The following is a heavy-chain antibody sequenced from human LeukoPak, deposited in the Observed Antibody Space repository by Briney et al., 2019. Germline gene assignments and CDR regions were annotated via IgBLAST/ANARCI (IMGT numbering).Heavy chain of an antibody. CDR3: ARVNDFWSGNAIDY. Sequence: PGGSLRLSCAASGFTFSSYWMSWVRQAPGKGLEWVANIKQDGSEKYYVDSVKGRFTISRDNAKNSLYLQMNSLRAEDTAVYYCARVNDFWSGNAIDYWGQGTLVTVSS. CDR2: IKQDGSEK. V-gene: IGHV3-7*01. J-gene: IGHJ4*02. CDR1: GFTFSSYW. D-gene: IGHD3-3*01.